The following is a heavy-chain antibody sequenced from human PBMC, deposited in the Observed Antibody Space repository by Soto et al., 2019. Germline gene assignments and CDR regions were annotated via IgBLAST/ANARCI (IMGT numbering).Heavy chain of an antibody. J-gene: IGHJ4*02. V-gene: IGHV4-34*01. CDR2: INHSGST. CDR1: GGSFSGYY. D-gene: IGHD2-2*03. Sequence: QVQLQQWGAGLLKPSETLSLTCAVYGGSFSGYYWSWIRQPPGKGLEWIGEINHSGSTNYNPSLKSRVTISVDTSKNQFSLKLSSVTAADTAVYYCVFGYCSSTSCPPLRYWGQGTLVTVSS. CDR3: VFGYCSSTSCPPLRY.